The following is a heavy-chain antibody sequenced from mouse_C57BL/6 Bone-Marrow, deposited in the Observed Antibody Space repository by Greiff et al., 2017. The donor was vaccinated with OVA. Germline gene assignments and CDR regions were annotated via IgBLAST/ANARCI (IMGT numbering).Heavy chain of an antibody. CDR1: GYTFTSYW. Sequence: QVQLQQPGPELVKPGASVKLSCKASGYTFTSYWMHWVKQRPGQGLEWIGNINPSNGGTNYNEKFKSKATLTVDKSSSTAYMQLSSLTSEDSAVYYCARCGGLGAWFAYWGQGTLVTVSA. J-gene: IGHJ3*01. V-gene: IGHV1-53*01. D-gene: IGHD3-3*01. CDR2: INPSNGGT. CDR3: ARCGGLGAWFAY.